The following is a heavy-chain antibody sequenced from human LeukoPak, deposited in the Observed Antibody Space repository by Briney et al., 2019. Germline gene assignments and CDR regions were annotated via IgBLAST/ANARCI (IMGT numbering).Heavy chain of an antibody. V-gene: IGHV5-51*01. CDR3: ARLPGYCSGGNCYFDY. CDR2: IYPGDSDT. Sequence: GESLKISCKGSGYSFPSYWIGWVRQMPGKGLEWMGIIYPGDSDTRYSPSFQGQVTISADKSISTAYLQWSSLKASDTAVYYCARLPGYCSGGNCYFDYWGQGTLVIVSS. CDR1: GYSFPSYW. J-gene: IGHJ4*02. D-gene: IGHD2-15*01.